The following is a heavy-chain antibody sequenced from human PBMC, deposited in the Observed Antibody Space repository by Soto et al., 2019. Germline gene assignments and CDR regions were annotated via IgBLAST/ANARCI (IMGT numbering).Heavy chain of an antibody. CDR1: GGTFSSYA. Sequence: QVQLVQSGAEVKKPGSSVKVSCKASGGTFSSYAISWVRQAPGQGLEWMGGIIPIFGTANYAQKFQGRVTSTADESTSTAYMELSSLRSEDTAVYYCASSFPERWLQQVRNAFDIWGQGTMVTVSS. CDR3: ASSFPERWLQQVRNAFDI. V-gene: IGHV1-69*01. J-gene: IGHJ3*02. CDR2: IIPIFGTA. D-gene: IGHD5-12*01.